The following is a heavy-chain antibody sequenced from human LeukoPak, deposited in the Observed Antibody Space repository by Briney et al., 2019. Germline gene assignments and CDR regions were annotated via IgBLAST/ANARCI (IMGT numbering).Heavy chain of an antibody. CDR2: IYYRGST. J-gene: IGHJ1*01. CDR3: SRRARVRITH. CDR1: GGSISSYY. D-gene: IGHD4-11*01. Sequence: SETLSLTCTVSGGSISSYYWSWVRQPPGKGLEWMGYIYYRGSTNYHPSLKSRLTISVDTSKNQFSQKLSSVTAADTAVYYCSRRARVRITHWGQGTLVTVSS. V-gene: IGHV4-59*08.